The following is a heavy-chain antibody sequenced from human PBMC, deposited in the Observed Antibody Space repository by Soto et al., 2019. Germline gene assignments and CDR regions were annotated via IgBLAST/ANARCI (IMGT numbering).Heavy chain of an antibody. Sequence: SQTLALACAISGDSVSTNSATWDWSRPSPSRGLEWLGRTYYRSKWYNDYAVSVKGRITINPDTSNNQLSLQMNSLRAEDTAVYYCARPTYYYDSSGPPAYWGQGTLVTVSS. V-gene: IGHV6-1*01. J-gene: IGHJ4*02. CDR2: TYYRSKWYN. CDR1: GDSVSTNSAT. CDR3: ARPTYYYDSSGPPAY. D-gene: IGHD3-22*01.